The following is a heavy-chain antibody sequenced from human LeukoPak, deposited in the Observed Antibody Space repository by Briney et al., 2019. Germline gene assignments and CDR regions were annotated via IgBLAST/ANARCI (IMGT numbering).Heavy chain of an antibody. V-gene: IGHV4-59*01. Sequence: SSETLSLICTVSGGPISRYYWSWIRQPPGEGLEWVGYIYYSGSTNYNHSLKSRVTISVDTSKNQFSLKLSSVTAADTAVYYCARELFNYYDSSGYFDYWGQGTLVTVSS. CDR1: GGPISRYY. J-gene: IGHJ4*02. CDR3: ARELFNYYDSSGYFDY. D-gene: IGHD3-22*01. CDR2: IYYSGST.